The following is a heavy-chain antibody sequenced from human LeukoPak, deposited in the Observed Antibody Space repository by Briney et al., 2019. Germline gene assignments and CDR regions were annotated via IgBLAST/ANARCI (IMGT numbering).Heavy chain of an antibody. V-gene: IGHV4-34*01. CDR3: ARCPPPIVAVVAATDAFDI. J-gene: IGHJ3*02. CDR1: GGSFSGYY. CDR2: INHSGST. D-gene: IGHD2-15*01. Sequence: SETLSLTCAVYGGSFSGYYWSWIRQPPGKRLEWIGEINHSGSTNYNPSLKSRVTISVDTSKNQFSLKLSSVTAADTAVYYCARCPPPIVAVVAATDAFDIWGQGTMVTVSS.